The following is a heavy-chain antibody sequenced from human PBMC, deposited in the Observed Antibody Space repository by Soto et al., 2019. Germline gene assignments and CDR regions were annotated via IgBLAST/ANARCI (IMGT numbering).Heavy chain of an antibody. D-gene: IGHD5-12*01. CDR1: VFTFSSYA. CDR3: ARDSGSGYDYYYYYGMDV. V-gene: IGHV3-30-3*01. Sequence: GSLRLSCAASVFTFSSYAMHWVRQAPGKGLEWVAVISYDGSNKYYADSVKGRFTISRDNSKNTLYLQMGSLRAEDTAVYYCARDSGSGYDYYYYYGMDVWGQGTTVTVSS. CDR2: ISYDGSNK. J-gene: IGHJ6*02.